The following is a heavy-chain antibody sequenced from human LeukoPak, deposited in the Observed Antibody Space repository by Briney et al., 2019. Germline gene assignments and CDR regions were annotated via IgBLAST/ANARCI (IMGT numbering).Heavy chain of an antibody. Sequence: QPGGSLRLSCAATGFTFSDFGMHWVRQAPGKGLEWVAFIGSDGDKKYYVDSVRGRFTISRDDSKNTLSLQMSSPKTDDTAVYYCAKDRRASSGVGYLDYWGQGTLVTVSS. CDR3: AKDRRASSGVGYLDY. J-gene: IGHJ4*02. CDR1: GFTFSDFG. D-gene: IGHD6-19*01. CDR2: IGSDGDKK. V-gene: IGHV3-30*02.